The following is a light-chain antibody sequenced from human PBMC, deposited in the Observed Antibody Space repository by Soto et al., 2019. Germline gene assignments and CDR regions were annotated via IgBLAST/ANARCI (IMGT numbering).Light chain of an antibody. CDR2: AAS. Sequence: IQLTQSPSSLSASVGDSVTITCRASQGISSYLAWYQQKPGRAPKLLIYAASALQSGVPSRFSGSGSGTDFTLTISSLQPEDFATYHCQQLNSYPLTFGGGTQVEIK. V-gene: IGKV1-9*01. CDR1: QGISSY. J-gene: IGKJ4*01. CDR3: QQLNSYPLT.